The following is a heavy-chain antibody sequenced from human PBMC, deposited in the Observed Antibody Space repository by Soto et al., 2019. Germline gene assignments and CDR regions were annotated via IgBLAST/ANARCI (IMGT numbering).Heavy chain of an antibody. CDR1: GFTFNAYS. J-gene: IGHJ6*02. V-gene: IGHV3-30*04. Sequence: QVQLEESGGGVVQPGTSLRLSCAASGFTFNAYSMHWVRQAPGKGLEWVAVISYDGHHEYYVDSVKGRFTIARDNPKNAVFLQMNSLTVEDPAVYFRAKDRAGVAGRRRSSVYYGMDAWGPGPTVIVS. CDR2: ISYDGHHE. CDR3: AKDRAGVAGRRRSSVYYGMDA. D-gene: IGHD6-13*01.